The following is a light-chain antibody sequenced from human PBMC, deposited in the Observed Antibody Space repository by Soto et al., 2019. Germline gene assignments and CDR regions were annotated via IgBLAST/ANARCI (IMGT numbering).Light chain of an antibody. CDR3: SSYTSRNTLV. V-gene: IGLV2-14*01. CDR2: EVS. Sequence: QSALTQPASVSGSPGQSITLPCTGTNSDVGTYNYVSWYQQHPGKAPKLMIYEVSNRPSGVSNRFSGSKSGNTASLTISGLQADDEADYYCSSYTSRNTLVFGGGTKLTVL. J-gene: IGLJ2*01. CDR1: NSDVGTYNY.